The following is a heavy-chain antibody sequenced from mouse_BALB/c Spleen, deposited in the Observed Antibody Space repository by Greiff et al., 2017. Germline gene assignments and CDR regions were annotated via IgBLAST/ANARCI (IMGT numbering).Heavy chain of an antibody. D-gene: IGHD1-1*01. J-gene: IGHJ3*01. CDR3: ARDVVDAY. Sequence: EVQRVESGGGLVKPGGSLKLSCAASGFTFSDYYMYWVRQTPEKRLEWVATISDGGSYTYYPDSVKGRFTISRDNAKNNLYLQMSSLKSEDTAMYYCARDVVDAYWGQGTLVTVSA. CDR2: ISDGGSYT. V-gene: IGHV5-4*02. CDR1: GFTFSDYY.